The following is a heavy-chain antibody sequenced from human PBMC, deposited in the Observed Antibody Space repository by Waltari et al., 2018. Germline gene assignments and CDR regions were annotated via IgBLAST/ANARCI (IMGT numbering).Heavy chain of an antibody. Sequence: EVQLVQSGAEVKKPGESLRISCKGSGYSFTSYWISWVRQMPGKGLEWMGGMGPSACYNHYSPACQGHGTISADKASSTAYLQWSSLKASDTAMYYCARHAKYYYGPAAGSGAFDIWGQGTMVTVSS. CDR2: MGPSACYN. CDR3: ARHAKYYYGPAAGSGAFDI. V-gene: IGHV5-10-1*03. J-gene: IGHJ3*02. D-gene: IGHD3-10*01. CDR1: GYSFTSYW.